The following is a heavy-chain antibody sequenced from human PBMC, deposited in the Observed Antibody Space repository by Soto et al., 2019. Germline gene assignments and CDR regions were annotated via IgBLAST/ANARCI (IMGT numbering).Heavy chain of an antibody. CDR3: VRDGTKTLRDWFDP. V-gene: IGHV4-4*07. CDR1: GASISGFY. CDR2: IYATGTT. Sequence: PSETLSLTCTVSGASISGFYWSWIRKSAGKGLEGIGRIYATGTTDYNPSLKSRVMMSVDTSKKQFSLELRSVTAADTAVYYCVRDGTKTLRDWFDPWGQGISVTVSS. D-gene: IGHD1-1*01. J-gene: IGHJ5*02.